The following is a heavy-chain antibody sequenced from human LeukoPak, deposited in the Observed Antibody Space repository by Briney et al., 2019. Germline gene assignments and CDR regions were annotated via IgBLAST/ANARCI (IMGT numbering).Heavy chain of an antibody. CDR1: GDTFISDA. V-gene: IGHV1-69*05. CDR2: TIPVFGTK. CDR3: ARDPGSAVRAPPYFDY. D-gene: IGHD2-15*01. Sequence: ASVKVSCKASGDTFISDAFSWVRPAPGQGLEWMGGTIPVFGTKDYAPSFQGRVTISTDESTSTVYMELSSLRSEDTAVYYCARDPGSAVRAPPYFDYWGQGTVVTVSS. J-gene: IGHJ4*02.